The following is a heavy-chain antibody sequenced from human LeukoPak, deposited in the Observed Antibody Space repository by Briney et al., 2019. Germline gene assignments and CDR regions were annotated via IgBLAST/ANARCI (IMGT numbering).Heavy chain of an antibody. CDR3: AREGFTGQAAAGTWYFDY. J-gene: IGHJ4*02. Sequence: GGSLRLSCAASGFTFSSYAMHWVRQAPGKGLEWVAVISYDGSNKYYADSVKGRFTISRDNSKNTLYLQMNSLRAEDTAVYYCAREGFTGQAAAGTWYFDYWGQGTLVTVSS. CDR2: ISYDGSNK. CDR1: GFTFSSYA. V-gene: IGHV3-30-3*01. D-gene: IGHD6-13*01.